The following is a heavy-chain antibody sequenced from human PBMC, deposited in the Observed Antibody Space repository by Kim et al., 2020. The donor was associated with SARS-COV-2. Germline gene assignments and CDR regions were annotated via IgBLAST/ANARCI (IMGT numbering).Heavy chain of an antibody. CDR2: INAGNGNT. D-gene: IGHD3-10*01. CDR3: AKGPMVRGVPFSSHYYGMDV. J-gene: IGHJ6*02. CDR1: GYTFTSYA. V-gene: IGHV1-3*01. Sequence: ASVKVSCKASGYTFTSYAMHWVRQAPGQRLEWMGWINAGNGNTKYSQKFQGRVTITRDTSASTAYMELSSLRSEDTAVYYCAKGPMVRGVPFSSHYYGMDVWGQGTTVTVSS.